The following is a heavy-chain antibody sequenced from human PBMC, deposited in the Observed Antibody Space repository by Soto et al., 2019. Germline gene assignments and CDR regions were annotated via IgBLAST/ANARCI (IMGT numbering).Heavy chain of an antibody. J-gene: IGHJ4*02. CDR1: GASFTSNDW. Sequence: QVQLQESGPGLVKPSGTLSLTCAVSGASFTSNDWWTWVRQPPGRGLEWIGEIYRTGSTNYNPSLKSRVTISLDKSENQFSLKVTSLTAADTAVYYCASRDPGTSVDYWGQGTLVTVPS. V-gene: IGHV4-4*02. D-gene: IGHD1-7*01. CDR2: IYRTGST. CDR3: ASRDPGTSVDY.